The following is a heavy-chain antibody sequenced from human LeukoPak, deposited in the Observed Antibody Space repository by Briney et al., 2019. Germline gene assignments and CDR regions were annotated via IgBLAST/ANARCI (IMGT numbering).Heavy chain of an antibody. CDR2: IYYSGST. CDR3: ARSNALWWDNSGYFDY. D-gene: IGHD2-21*01. V-gene: IGHV4-59*01. J-gene: IGHJ4*02. Sequence: PSETLSLTCTVSGGSISSYYWSWIRQPPGKGLELIGYIYYSGSTNYNPSLKSRVTISVDTSKNQFSLKLSSVTAADTAVYYCARSNALWWDNSGYFDYWGQGTLVTVSS. CDR1: GGSISSYY.